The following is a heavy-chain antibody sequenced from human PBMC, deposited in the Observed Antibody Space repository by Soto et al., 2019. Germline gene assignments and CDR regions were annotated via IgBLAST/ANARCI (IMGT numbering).Heavy chain of an antibody. CDR3: ARVRQRVGYFYFYMDV. Sequence: QVQLLQSGAEVKKPGASVKVSCKASGYTFTNYGITWVRQAPGQGLERMGWISAYNGDTHYTQRLQGRVTMTTDTSTSTAYMELRGLRSDDTAVYYCARVRQRVGYFYFYMDVWCKGTTVTVSS. CDR2: ISAYNGDT. D-gene: IGHD6-6*01. J-gene: IGHJ6*03. V-gene: IGHV1-18*01. CDR1: GYTFTNYG.